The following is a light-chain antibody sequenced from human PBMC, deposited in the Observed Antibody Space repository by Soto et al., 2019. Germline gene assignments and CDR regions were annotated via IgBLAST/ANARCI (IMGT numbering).Light chain of an antibody. CDR2: EVS. Sequence: QSVLTQPASVSGSPGQSITISCTGSSSDVGASNFVSWYQQHPNKAPKLLIYEVSDRSLGVSHRFSGSKSGNTASLTISGLQADDEADYYCISSTSINTLLLFGGGTKVTVL. V-gene: IGLV2-14*01. CDR1: SSDVGASNF. CDR3: ISSTSINTLLL. J-gene: IGLJ2*01.